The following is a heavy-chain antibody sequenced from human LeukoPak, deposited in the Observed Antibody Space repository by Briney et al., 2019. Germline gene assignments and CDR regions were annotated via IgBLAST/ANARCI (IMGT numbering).Heavy chain of an antibody. CDR1: GLTVSGNY. D-gene: IGHD3-10*01. Sequence: GGSLRLSCAVSGLTVSGNYMSWVRQAPGKGLEWVSFISYDGNNKYYADSVKGRFTISRDNSKNTLYLQVNSLRAEDTAVYYCTRDLSRNYCIDYWGQGTLVTVSS. CDR2: ISYDGNNK. CDR3: TRDLSRNYCIDY. J-gene: IGHJ4*02. V-gene: IGHV3-30-3*01.